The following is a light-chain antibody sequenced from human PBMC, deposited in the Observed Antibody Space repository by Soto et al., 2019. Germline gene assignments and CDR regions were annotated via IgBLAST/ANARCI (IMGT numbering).Light chain of an antibody. CDR1: QGIRND. Sequence: AIQMTQSPSSLSASVGDKVTITCRASQGIRNDLGWFQQKPGKAPKLLIYAASTLQTGVPSRFSGSGSGTDFTLTISSLQPEDFATYYCQQAYGAPPTFGQGTKVDIK. V-gene: IGKV1-6*01. CDR3: QQAYGAPPT. CDR2: AAS. J-gene: IGKJ1*01.